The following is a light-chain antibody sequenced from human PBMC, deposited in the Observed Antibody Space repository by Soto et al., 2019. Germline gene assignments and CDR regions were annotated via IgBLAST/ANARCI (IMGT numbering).Light chain of an antibody. V-gene: IGLV2-11*01. J-gene: IGLJ1*01. CDR1: SSDVGGYNY. Sequence: QSALTQPRPVSGSPGQSVTISCTGTSSDVGGYNYVSWYQQHPGKAPKLMIYDVSKRPSGVPDRFSGSKSGNTASLTISGLQAEDEADYYCCSYAGSDTLIFGSGTKVT. CDR2: DVS. CDR3: CSYAGSDTLI.